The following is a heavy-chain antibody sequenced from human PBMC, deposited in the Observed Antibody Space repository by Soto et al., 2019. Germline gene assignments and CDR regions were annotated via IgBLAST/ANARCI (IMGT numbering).Heavy chain of an antibody. CDR1: GYTFTSYA. CDR2: INASNGNT. D-gene: IGHD2-15*01. J-gene: IGHJ5*02. CDR3: ARSSCSGGSCYSHNWFDP. Sequence: QVQLVQSGAEVKKPGASVKVSCKASGYTFTSYAMHWVRQAPGQRLEWMGWINASNGNTKYSQKFQGRVTITRDTSASTAYMELSSLRSEDTAVYYCARSSCSGGSCYSHNWFDPWGQGTLVTVSS. V-gene: IGHV1-3*01.